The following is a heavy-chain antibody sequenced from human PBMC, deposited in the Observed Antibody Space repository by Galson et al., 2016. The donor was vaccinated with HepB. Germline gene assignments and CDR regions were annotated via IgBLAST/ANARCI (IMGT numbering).Heavy chain of an antibody. CDR2: INPYSGST. Sequence: SVKVSCKASGYTFTDYYVHWLRQAPGQGLEWMGWINPYSGSTHYAQKFQGRVTMTRDTSISTAYMALSSLRSDDTAVYYCGRDSVAAPCTFFDYWGQGILVAVSS. CDR3: GRDSVAAPCTFFDY. J-gene: IGHJ4*02. D-gene: IGHD2-8*01. V-gene: IGHV1-2*02. CDR1: GYTFTDYY.